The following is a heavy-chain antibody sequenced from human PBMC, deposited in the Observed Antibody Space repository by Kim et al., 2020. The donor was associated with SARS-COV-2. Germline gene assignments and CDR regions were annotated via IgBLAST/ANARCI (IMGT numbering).Heavy chain of an antibody. J-gene: IGHJ6*02. CDR3: TRLPTYGGNSDYYYGMDV. D-gene: IGHD4-17*01. CDR1: GFTFSDSV. Sequence: GGSLRLSCTASGFTFSDSVIHWVRQASGKGLEWIGRIRSKPNNYATAYAASLKGMFTISRDDSENMAFLQMNSLKTEDTAVYYCTRLPTYGGNSDYYYGMDVWGQGTTVTVSS. CDR2: IRSKPNNYAT. V-gene: IGHV3-73*01.